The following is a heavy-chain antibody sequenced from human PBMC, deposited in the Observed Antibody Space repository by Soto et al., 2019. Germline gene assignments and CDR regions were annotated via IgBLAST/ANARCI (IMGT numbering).Heavy chain of an antibody. Sequence: SVKVSCKAAGGTFSSYGISWVRQAPGQGLEWMGGIIPMFGTATHTQNFQGRPTITADESTSTAYMELSSLRSEDTAVYFCARSVGVTTLSYLDYWGQGTLVTVSS. D-gene: IGHD1-26*01. V-gene: IGHV1-69*13. CDR1: GGTFSSYG. CDR3: ARSVGVTTLSYLDY. CDR2: IIPMFGTA. J-gene: IGHJ4*02.